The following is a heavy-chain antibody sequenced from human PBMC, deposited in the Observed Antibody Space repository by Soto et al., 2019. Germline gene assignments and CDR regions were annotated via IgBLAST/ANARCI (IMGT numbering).Heavy chain of an antibody. J-gene: IGHJ5*02. CDR3: ARGRGYYDSSGSRNWFDP. V-gene: IGHV1-69*13. D-gene: IGHD3-22*01. Sequence: AASVKVSCKASGGTFSSYAISWVRQAPGQGLEWMGGIIPIFGTANYAQKFQGRVTITADESTSTAYMELSSLRSEDTAVYYCARGRGYYDSSGSRNWFDPWGQGTLVTVSS. CDR2: IIPIFGTA. CDR1: GGTFSSYA.